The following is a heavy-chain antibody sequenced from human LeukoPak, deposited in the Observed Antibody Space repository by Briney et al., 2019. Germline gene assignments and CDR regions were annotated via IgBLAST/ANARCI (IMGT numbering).Heavy chain of an antibody. CDR3: TRVGYIDEGIDY. J-gene: IGHJ4*02. CDR2: MKQDGSKK. Sequence: RGSLRLSCVASGFPFSSYWMTWVRQAPGKGLEWVANMKQDGSKKSYVDSVKGRFTISRDNAKNSLYLQMNSLRAEDTAIYYCTRVGYIDEGIDYWGQGTLVTVSS. CDR1: GFPFSSYW. V-gene: IGHV3-7*04. D-gene: IGHD5-24*01.